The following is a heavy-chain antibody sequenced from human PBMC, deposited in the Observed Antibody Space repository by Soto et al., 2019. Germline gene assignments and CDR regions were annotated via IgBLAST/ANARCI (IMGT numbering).Heavy chain of an antibody. V-gene: IGHV1-2*04. CDR3: ARVVPGAEAWFGP. CDR2: INPKSGGT. Sequence: ASVKVSCKAYGYSFTDYHIHWVRQAPGQGLEWLGRINPKSGGTSTAQKFQGWVTMTTDTSISTASMELTRLTSDDTAVYYCARVVPGAEAWFGPWGQGTLVTVSS. CDR1: GYSFTDYH. J-gene: IGHJ5*02. D-gene: IGHD2-2*01.